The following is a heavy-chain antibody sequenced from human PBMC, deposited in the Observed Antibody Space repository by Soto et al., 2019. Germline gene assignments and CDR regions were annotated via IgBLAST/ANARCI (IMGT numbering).Heavy chain of an antibody. Sequence: EVQMLESGGGLVQPGGSLRLSCVVSGLTFTTYAMSWVGQAPGKGPEWVSSISASGDSTYYADSVKGRFTISRDDSKDTLYLQIKSLRADDTAIYYCAKRNYGDDNYYFDSWGQGTLVAVAS. CDR3: AKRNYGDDNYYFDS. CDR2: ISASGDST. J-gene: IGHJ4*02. D-gene: IGHD4-17*01. CDR1: GLTFTTYA. V-gene: IGHV3-23*01.